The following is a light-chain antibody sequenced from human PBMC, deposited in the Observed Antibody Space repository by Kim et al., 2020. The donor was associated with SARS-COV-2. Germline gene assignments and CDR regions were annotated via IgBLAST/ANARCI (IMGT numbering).Light chain of an antibody. CDR3: MQCTHLLLFS. CDR2: EVS. CDR1: RSLVYKSANTS. V-gene: IGKV2-30*01. J-gene: IGKJ2*03. Sequence: PCSIFCRSGRSLVYKSANTSMNWFQHRTRQSPPRLIYEVSSRDSGVPDTCNDSRSGNDITVRISRVEAEDVGIYYSMQCTHLLLFSFGEGTKLEI.